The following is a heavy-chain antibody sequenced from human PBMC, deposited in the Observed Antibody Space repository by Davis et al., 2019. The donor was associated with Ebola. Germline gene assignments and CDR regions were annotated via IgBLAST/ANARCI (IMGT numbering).Heavy chain of an antibody. Sequence: GESLKISCAASGFTFSSYWMHLVRQAPGKGLVWVSRINSDGSSTSYADSVKGRFTISRDNAKNSLYLQMNSLRAEDTAVYYCARERAAAYFDYWGQGTLVTVSS. CDR3: ARERAAAYFDY. CDR1: GFTFSSYW. V-gene: IGHV3-74*01. J-gene: IGHJ4*02. D-gene: IGHD6-13*01. CDR2: INSDGSST.